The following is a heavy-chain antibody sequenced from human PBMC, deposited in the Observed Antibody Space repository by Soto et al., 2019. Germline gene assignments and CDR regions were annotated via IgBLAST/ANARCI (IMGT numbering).Heavy chain of an antibody. CDR2: INHSGST. CDR3: ATSTYYDFWSGYLGFDP. CDR1: GGSFSGYY. J-gene: IGHJ5*02. D-gene: IGHD3-3*01. Sequence: NPSETLSLTCAVYGGSFSGYYWSWIRQPPGKGLEWIGEINHSGSTNYNPSLKSRVTISVDTSKNQFSLKLSSVTAADTAVYYCATSTYYDFWSGYLGFDPWGQGTLVTVSS. V-gene: IGHV4-34*01.